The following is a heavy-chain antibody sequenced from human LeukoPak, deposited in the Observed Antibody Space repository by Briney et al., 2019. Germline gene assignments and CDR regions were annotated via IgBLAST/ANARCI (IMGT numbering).Heavy chain of an antibody. CDR3: ARRGRISPIPFDY. V-gene: IGHV5-51*01. CDR2: IYPGDSET. CDR1: GYTFTSNW. J-gene: IGHJ4*02. D-gene: IGHD1-14*01. Sequence: GESLKISCKISGYTFTSNWIGWVRQMPGKGLEWMGIIYPGDSETRYSPSFQGQVSISADKSISTAYLQWSSLKASDIAMYYCARRGRISPIPFDYWGQGTLVTVSS.